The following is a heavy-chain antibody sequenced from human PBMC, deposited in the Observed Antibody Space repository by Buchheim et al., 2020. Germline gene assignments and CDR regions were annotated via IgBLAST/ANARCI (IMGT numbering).Heavy chain of an antibody. Sequence: QVQLVESGGGVVQPGRSLRLSCAASGFTFSSYAMHWVRQAPGKGLEWVAVISYDGSNKYYADSVKGRFTISRDNSKNTLYLQMNSLRAEDTAVYYCARDRDYDSSGTFDYWGQGTL. CDR1: GFTFSSYA. D-gene: IGHD3-22*01. V-gene: IGHV3-30-3*01. CDR3: ARDRDYDSSGTFDY. J-gene: IGHJ4*02. CDR2: ISYDGSNK.